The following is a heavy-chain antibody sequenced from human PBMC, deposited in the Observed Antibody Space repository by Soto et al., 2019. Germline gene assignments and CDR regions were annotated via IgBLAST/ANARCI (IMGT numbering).Heavy chain of an antibody. CDR3: ARDGGYCISTSCYGGYYYGMDV. J-gene: IGHJ6*02. V-gene: IGHV1-69*12. D-gene: IGHD2-2*01. Sequence: QVQLVQSGAEVKKPGSSVKVSCKASGGTFSSYAISWVRQAPGQGLEWMGGIIPIFGTANYAQKFQGRVTVTADEYTSRAYMALSSLRSEDTAVYYCARDGGYCISTSCYGGYYYGMDVWGQGTTVTVSS. CDR2: IIPIFGTA. CDR1: GGTFSSYA.